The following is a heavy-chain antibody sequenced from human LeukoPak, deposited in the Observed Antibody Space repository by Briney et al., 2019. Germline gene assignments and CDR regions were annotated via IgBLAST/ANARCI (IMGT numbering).Heavy chain of an antibody. D-gene: IGHD4-17*01. V-gene: IGHV4-34*01. J-gene: IGHJ4*02. CDR1: GGSFSGYY. CDR3: ARDFSSYGDYYFDY. CDR2: INHSGST. Sequence: PSETLSLTCAVYGGSFSGYYWSWIRQPPGKGLEWIGEINHSGSTNYNPSLKSRVTISVDTSKNQFSLKLRSVTAADTAVYYCARDFSSYGDYYFDYWGQGTLVTVSS.